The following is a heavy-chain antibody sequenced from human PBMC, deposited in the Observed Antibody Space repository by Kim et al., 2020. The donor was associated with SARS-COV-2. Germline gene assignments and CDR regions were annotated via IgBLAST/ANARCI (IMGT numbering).Heavy chain of an antibody. CDR3: ARHRSSLWFGEYWGY. D-gene: IGHD3-10*01. CDR1: GGTFSSYA. J-gene: IGHJ4*02. V-gene: IGHV1-69*06. Sequence: SVKVSCKASGGTFSSYAISWVRQAPGQGLEWMGGIIPIFGTANYAQKFQGRVTITADKSTSTAYMELSSLRSEDTAVYYCARHRSSLWFGEYWGYWGQGTLVTVSS. CDR2: IIPIFGTA.